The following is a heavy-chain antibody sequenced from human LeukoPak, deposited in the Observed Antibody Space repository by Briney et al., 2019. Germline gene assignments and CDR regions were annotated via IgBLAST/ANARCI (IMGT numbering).Heavy chain of an antibody. CDR3: ARGNFGDYGRYDFDY. CDR1: GFTFSSYA. Sequence: GGSLRLSCAASGFTFSSYAMHWVRQAPGKGLEWVAVISFDGSKTHYADSVKGRLTISRDKSKNTLHLQMNSLRAEDTAVYYCARGNFGDYGRYDFDYWGQGTLVTVSS. D-gene: IGHD4-17*01. J-gene: IGHJ4*02. CDR2: ISFDGSKT. V-gene: IGHV3-30*04.